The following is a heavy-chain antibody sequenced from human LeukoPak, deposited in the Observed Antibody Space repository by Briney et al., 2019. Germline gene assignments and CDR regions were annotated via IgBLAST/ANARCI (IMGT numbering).Heavy chain of an antibody. J-gene: IGHJ6*03. D-gene: IGHD2-21*02. Sequence: SETLSLTCAVYGGSFSGYYWSWIRQPPGKGLEWIGEINHSGSTNYNPSLKSRVTISVDTSKNQFSLKLSSVTAADTAVYYCARGLRGVVVTAIPYYCYYMDVWGKGTTVTVSS. CDR2: INHSGST. CDR3: ARGLRGVVVTAIPYYCYYMDV. CDR1: GGSFSGYY. V-gene: IGHV4-34*01.